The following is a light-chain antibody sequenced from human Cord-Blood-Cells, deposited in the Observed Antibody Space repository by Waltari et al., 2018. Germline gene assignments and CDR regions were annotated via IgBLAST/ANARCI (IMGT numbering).Light chain of an antibody. J-gene: IGLJ2*01. Sequence: QSALTPPASVSGSPGQSITLSCPGTSSDVGRYNLVSWYQQHPGKAPKLMIYEGSKRPSGVSNRFSGSKSGNTASLTISGLQAEDEADYYCCSYAGSSTLVFGGGTKLTVL. V-gene: IGLV2-23*01. CDR2: EGS. CDR3: CSYAGSSTLV. CDR1: SSDVGRYNL.